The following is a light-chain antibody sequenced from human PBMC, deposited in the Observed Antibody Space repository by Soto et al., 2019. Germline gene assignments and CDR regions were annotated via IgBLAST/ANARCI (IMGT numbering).Light chain of an antibody. CDR2: AES. V-gene: IGKV1-39*01. Sequence: DIQMTQSPSSLSASVGDRVTITCRASQNINNYLNWYQQKPGKAPDLMIYAESSLQTGVPSRYSGSGSGTDFTLTISSLQPEDLAPYYCHKSYKLSYTFGQGNKLDI. CDR1: QNINNY. J-gene: IGKJ2*01. CDR3: HKSYKLSYT.